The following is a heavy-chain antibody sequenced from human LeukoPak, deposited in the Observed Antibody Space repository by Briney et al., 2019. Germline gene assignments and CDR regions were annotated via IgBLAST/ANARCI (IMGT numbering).Heavy chain of an antibody. CDR3: ARSINWNYQKDYYYYGMDV. J-gene: IGHJ6*02. CDR2: IIPIFGTA. V-gene: IGHV1-69*13. CDR1: GGTFSSYA. Sequence: VASVKVSCKASGGTFSSYAISWVRQAPGQGLEWMGGIIPIFGTANYAQKFQGRVTITADESTSTAYMELSSLRSEDTAVYYCARSINWNYQKDYYYYGMDVWGQGTTVTVSS. D-gene: IGHD1-7*01.